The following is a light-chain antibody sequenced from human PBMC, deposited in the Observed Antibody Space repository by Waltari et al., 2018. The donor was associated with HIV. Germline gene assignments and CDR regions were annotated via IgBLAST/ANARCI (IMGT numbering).Light chain of an antibody. J-gene: IGKJ1*01. CDR2: RAV. CDR1: QSVGPW. Sequence: DIQMTQSPSTLSASVGDSVSITCRAKQSVGPWLAWYQHKPGKAPKLLIYRAVNLESGVPARFSGSGSGTEFTLTISSLQPHDFATYYCQQYDTYPWTFGQGATVEIK. V-gene: IGKV1-5*03. CDR3: QQYDTYPWT.